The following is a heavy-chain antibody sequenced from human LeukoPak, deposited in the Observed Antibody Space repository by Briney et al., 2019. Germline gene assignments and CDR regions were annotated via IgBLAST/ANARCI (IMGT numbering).Heavy chain of an antibody. CDR3: ARGGGDSSSSITMVRGAPRPKVPPAPLDY. D-gene: IGHD3-10*01. CDR2: IYYSGST. CDR1: GGSISSGGYY. J-gene: IGHJ4*02. V-gene: IGHV4-31*03. Sequence: SETLSLTCTVSGGSISSGGYYWSWIRQHPGKGLEWIGYIYYSGSTYYNPSLKSRVTISVDTSKNQFSLKLSSVTAADTAVYYCARGGGDSSSSITMVRGAPRPKVPPAPLDYWGQGTLVTVSS.